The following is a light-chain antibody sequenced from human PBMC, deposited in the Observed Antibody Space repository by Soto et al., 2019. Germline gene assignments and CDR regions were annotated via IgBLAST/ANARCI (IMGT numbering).Light chain of an antibody. J-gene: IGKJ1*01. CDR1: QSVSSTY. CDR3: QQYGSSPWT. V-gene: IGKV3-20*01. Sequence: EIVLTQSPGTLSLSPGERATLSCRASQSVSSTYFAWYQQKPGQAPRLLIYGASSRATGIPDRFSGSESGTDFTLTISRLESEDFAVYYCQQYGSSPWTFGPGTKVEIK. CDR2: GAS.